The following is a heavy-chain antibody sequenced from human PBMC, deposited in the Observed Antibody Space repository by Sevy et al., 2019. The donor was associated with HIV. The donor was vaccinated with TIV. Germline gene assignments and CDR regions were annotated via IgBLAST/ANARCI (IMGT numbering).Heavy chain of an antibody. V-gene: IGHV4-39*02. CDR3: ARPSSLYYYYAMDV. CDR2: IYYTGST. J-gene: IGHJ6*02. Sequence: SETLSLTCTVSGGSITSSSYYWAWLRQRPGKGLEWIGSIYYTGSTYYKPSLMSRITISADRSKNHFSLKLTSVTAADTAVYYCARPSSLYYYYAMDVWGQGTAVTVSS. CDR1: GGSITSSSYY.